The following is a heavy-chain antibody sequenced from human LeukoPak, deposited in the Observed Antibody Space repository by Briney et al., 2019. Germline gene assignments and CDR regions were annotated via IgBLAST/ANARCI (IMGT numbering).Heavy chain of an antibody. CDR2: MSGSGGST. D-gene: IGHD2-2*01. CDR3: AKAYCSSTSCNTYFDY. V-gene: IGHV3-23*01. J-gene: IGHJ4*02. Sequence: GGSLRLSCAASGFTFSSYAMSWVRQAPGKGLEWVSAMSGSGGSTYYADSVKGRFTISRDNSKNTLYLQMNSLRAEDTAVYYCAKAYCSSTSCNTYFDYWGQGALVTVSS. CDR1: GFTFSSYA.